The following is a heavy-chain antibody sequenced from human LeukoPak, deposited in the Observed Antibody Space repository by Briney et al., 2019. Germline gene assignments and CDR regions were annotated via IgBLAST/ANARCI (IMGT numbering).Heavy chain of an antibody. CDR1: GGSISSYY. J-gene: IGHJ4*02. CDR2: IYYSGST. Sequence: PSETLSLTCTVSGGSISSYYWSWIRQPPGKGLEWIGYIYYSGSTNYNPSLKGRVTISEDTSKNQFSLKLSSVTAADTAVYYCARDLDYGDYVVGYYWGQGTLVTVSS. CDR3: ARDLDYGDYVVGYY. D-gene: IGHD4-17*01. V-gene: IGHV4-59*01.